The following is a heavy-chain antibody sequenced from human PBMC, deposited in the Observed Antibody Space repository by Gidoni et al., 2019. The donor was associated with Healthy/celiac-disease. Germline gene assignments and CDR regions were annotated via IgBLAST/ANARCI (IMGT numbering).Heavy chain of an antibody. CDR1: GGSVSSGSYY. Sequence: QVQLQESGPGLVKPSETLSLTCTVSGGSVSSGSYYWSWIRQPPGKGLEWIGYIYYSGSTNYNPSLKSRVTISVDTSKNQFSLKLSSVTAADTAVYYCARGSSGWIGYFDLWGRGTLVTVSS. CDR2: IYYSGST. V-gene: IGHV4-61*01. D-gene: IGHD6-19*01. CDR3: ARGSSGWIGYFDL. J-gene: IGHJ2*01.